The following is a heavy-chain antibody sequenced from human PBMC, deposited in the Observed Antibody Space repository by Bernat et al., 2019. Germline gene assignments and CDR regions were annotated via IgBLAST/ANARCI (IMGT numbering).Heavy chain of an antibody. CDR3: ARDSSGHYYYGMDV. D-gene: IGHD6-19*01. V-gene: IGHV3-30-3*01. Sequence: VQLLESGGGLVQPGGSLRLSCAASGFTFSSYAMSWVRQAPGKGLEWVAVISYDGSNKYYADSVKGRFTISRDNSKNTLYLQMNSLRAEDTAVYYCARDSSGHYYYGMDVWGQGTTVTVSS. CDR1: GFTFSSYA. CDR2: ISYDGSNK. J-gene: IGHJ6*02.